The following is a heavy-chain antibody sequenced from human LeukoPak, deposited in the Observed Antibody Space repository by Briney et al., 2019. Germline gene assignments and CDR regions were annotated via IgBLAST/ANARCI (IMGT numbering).Heavy chain of an antibody. V-gene: IGHV3-11*01. Sequence: GGSLRLSCAASGFTFSDYYMSWIRQAPGKGLEWVSYISSSGSTGSTIYYADSVKGRFTISRDNAKNSLYLQMNSLRAEDTALYYCGQYDSSYYAGNYWGQGTLVTVSS. D-gene: IGHD3-22*01. J-gene: IGHJ4*02. CDR3: GQYDSSYYAGNY. CDR2: ISSSGSTGSTI. CDR1: GFTFSDYY.